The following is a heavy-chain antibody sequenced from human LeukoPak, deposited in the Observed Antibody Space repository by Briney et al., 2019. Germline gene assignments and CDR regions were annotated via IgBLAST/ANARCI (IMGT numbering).Heavy chain of an antibody. D-gene: IGHD3-10*01. CDR2: IKSKSDGGTA. V-gene: IGHV3-15*01. CDR3: NTLVFGSGSYLDI. J-gene: IGHJ4*02. Sequence: KPGGSLRLSCAASGFSFSNAWMTWVRQAPGKGLEWVVVIKSKSDGGTADYAAPVKGRFTISRDDSKSTLYLEMNSLKTEDTAMYYCNTLVFGSGSYLDIWGQRTLVTVSS. CDR1: GFSFSNAW.